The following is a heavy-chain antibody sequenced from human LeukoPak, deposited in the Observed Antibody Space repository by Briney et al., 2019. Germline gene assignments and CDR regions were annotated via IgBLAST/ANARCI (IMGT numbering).Heavy chain of an antibody. Sequence: PGGSLRLSCTTSGFTFSIYSMHWVRQVPGKGLVWVARITSDGSSTSYADSVKGRFTISRDNAKNSLYLQMNSLRAEDTAVYYCAELGITMIGGVWGKGTTVTISS. J-gene: IGHJ6*04. CDR1: GFTFSIYS. CDR2: ITSDGSST. CDR3: AELGITMIGGV. D-gene: IGHD3-10*02. V-gene: IGHV3-74*01.